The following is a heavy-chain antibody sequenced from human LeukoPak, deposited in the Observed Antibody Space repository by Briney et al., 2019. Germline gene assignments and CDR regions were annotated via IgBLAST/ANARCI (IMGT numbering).Heavy chain of an antibody. V-gene: IGHV4-39*01. Sequence: SETLSLTCTVSGGSISSSSYYWGWIRQPPGKGLERIGSIYYSGSTYYNPSLKSRVTISVDTSKNQFSLKLSSVTAADTAVYYCARVEGFDYFDYWGQGTLVTVSS. J-gene: IGHJ4*02. D-gene: IGHD3-3*01. CDR1: GGSISSSSYY. CDR3: ARVEGFDYFDY. CDR2: IYYSGST.